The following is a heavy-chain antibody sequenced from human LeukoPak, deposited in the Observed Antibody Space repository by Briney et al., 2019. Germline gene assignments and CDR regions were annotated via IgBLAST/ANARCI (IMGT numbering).Heavy chain of an antibody. J-gene: IGHJ5*02. CDR2: INGDGSTT. Sequence: GGSLRLSCAASGFTVSSNYMSWVRQTPGKGLVWVSRINGDGSTTTHADSVRGRFTISRDNAENTLYLQMNSLRAEDTAVYYCTRDLDGSGNYHWFDPWGQGTLVTVSS. V-gene: IGHV3-74*01. CDR1: GFTVSSNY. D-gene: IGHD3-10*01. CDR3: TRDLDGSGNYHWFDP.